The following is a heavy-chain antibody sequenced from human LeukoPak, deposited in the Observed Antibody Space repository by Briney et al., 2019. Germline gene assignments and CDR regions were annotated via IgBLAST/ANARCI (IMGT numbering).Heavy chain of an antibody. CDR3: ARDPIPYYYGSGSYNY. J-gene: IGHJ4*02. V-gene: IGHV3-7*01. Sequence: GGSMRLSCAASGFTFSSYWMSWVRQAPGKGLEWVANIKQDGSEKYYVDSVKGRFTISRDNAKNSLYLQMNSLRAEDTAVYYCARDPIPYYYGSGSYNYWGQGTLVTVSS. CDR2: IKQDGSEK. CDR1: GFTFSSYW. D-gene: IGHD3-10*01.